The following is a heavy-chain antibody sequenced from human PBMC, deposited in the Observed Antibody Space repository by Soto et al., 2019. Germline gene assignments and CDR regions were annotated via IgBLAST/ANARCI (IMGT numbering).Heavy chain of an antibody. V-gene: IGHV3-53*01. J-gene: IGHJ4*02. Sequence: GGSLRLSCAASGFTVSSNYMSWVRQAPGKGLEWVSVIYSGGSTYYADSVKGRFTISRDNSKNTLYLQMYSLRAEDTAVYYCARDGRYYYDSSGSDYWGQGTLVTVSS. CDR3: ARDGRYYYDSSGSDY. CDR1: GFTVSSNY. CDR2: IYSGGST. D-gene: IGHD3-22*01.